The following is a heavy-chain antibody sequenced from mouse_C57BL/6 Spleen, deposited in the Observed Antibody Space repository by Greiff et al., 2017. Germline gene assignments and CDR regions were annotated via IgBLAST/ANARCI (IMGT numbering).Heavy chain of an antibody. Sequence: VKLQQSGAELVRPGASVTLSCKASDYTFTDYEMHWVKQTPVHGLEWIGAIDPETGGTAYNQKFKGKAILTADKSSSTAYMELRSLTSEDSAVYYCTSYYGSGYYFDYWGQGTTLTVSS. D-gene: IGHD1-1*01. CDR1: DYTFTDYE. CDR2: IDPETGGT. V-gene: IGHV1-15*01. CDR3: TSYYGSGYYFDY. J-gene: IGHJ2*01.